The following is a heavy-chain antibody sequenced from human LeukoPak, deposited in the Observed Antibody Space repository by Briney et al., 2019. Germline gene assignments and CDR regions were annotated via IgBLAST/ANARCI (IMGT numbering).Heavy chain of an antibody. CDR3: ARERTPKPYYGSETFYRYFDY. Sequence: GGSLRLSCAASGFTFSSYSMNWVRQAPGKGLEWVSSISSSSSYIYYADSVKGRFTISRDTAKNSLYLQMNSLRAEDTAVYYCARERTPKPYYGSETFYRYFDYWGQGTLVTVSS. CDR2: ISSSSSYI. D-gene: IGHD3-10*01. V-gene: IGHV3-21*01. J-gene: IGHJ4*02. CDR1: GFTFSSYS.